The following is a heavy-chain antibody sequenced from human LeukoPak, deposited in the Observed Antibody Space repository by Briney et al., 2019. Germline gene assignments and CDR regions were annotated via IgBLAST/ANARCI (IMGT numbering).Heavy chain of an antibody. CDR3: ARDEARTGYIHY. D-gene: IGHD3-9*01. V-gene: IGHV4-4*07. CDR1: GGSISSYY. Sequence: SETLSLTCTVSGGSISSYYWSWVRQTAGKGLEWIGRIYISGTTNYNPSLKSRVTISLDTSKNQLSLRLTSVTAPDTPVYYCARDEARTGYIHYWGQGTLINV. J-gene: IGHJ4*01. CDR2: IYISGTT.